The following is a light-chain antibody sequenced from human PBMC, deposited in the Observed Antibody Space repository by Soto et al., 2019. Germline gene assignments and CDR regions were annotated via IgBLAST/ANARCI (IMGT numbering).Light chain of an antibody. V-gene: IGKV3-20*01. CDR1: QTLSTKY. Sequence: EIVLAQSPGTVPLSPGERATLSCTASQTLSTKYLAWYQRKAGQSPRIIIYGESTRANGIPDRLSGSGSGTDLNLIISRLEPEDFAVYYCQXYDSSPWTFGQGTKVDIK. J-gene: IGKJ1*01. CDR2: GES. CDR3: QXYDSSPWT.